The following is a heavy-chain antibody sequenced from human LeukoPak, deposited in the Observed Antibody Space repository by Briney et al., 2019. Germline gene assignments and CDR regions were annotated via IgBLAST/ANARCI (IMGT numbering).Heavy chain of an antibody. CDR2: ISGSGGST. CDR3: ARALAVAGTGGFDP. J-gene: IGHJ5*02. Sequence: GGSLRLSCAASGFSVSNYYMGWVRQAPGKGLEWVSAISGSGGSTYYADSVKGRFTISRDNSKNTLYLQMNSLRAEDTAVYYCARALAVAGTGGFDPWGQGTLVTVS. CDR1: GFSVSNYY. V-gene: IGHV3-23*01. D-gene: IGHD6-19*01.